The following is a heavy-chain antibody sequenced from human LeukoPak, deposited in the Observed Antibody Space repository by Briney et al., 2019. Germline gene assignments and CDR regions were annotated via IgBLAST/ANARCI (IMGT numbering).Heavy chain of an antibody. CDR2: INPNSGGT. J-gene: IGHJ4*02. V-gene: IGHV1-2*02. D-gene: IGHD3-10*01. CDR1: EYTFTGYY. Sequence: GASVKVSCKASEYTFTGYYMHWVRQAPGQGLEWMGWINPNSGGTNYAQKFQGRVTMTRDTSVSTAYMELSRLRSDDTAVYYCARAPSYGSGSYYLNDYWGQGTLVTVSS. CDR3: ARAPSYGSGSYYLNDY.